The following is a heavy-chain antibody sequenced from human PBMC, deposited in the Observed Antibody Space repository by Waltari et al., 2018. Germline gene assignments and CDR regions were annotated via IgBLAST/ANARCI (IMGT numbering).Heavy chain of an antibody. CDR3: ARGFTMIVAGSYFDY. J-gene: IGHJ4*02. CDR1: GFTFSSYW. V-gene: IGHV3-7*01. Sequence: EVQLVESGGGLVQPGGSLRLSCAASGFTFSSYWMSWVRQAPGKGLEWVANIKQDGSEKYYVGSVKGRFTISRDNAKNSLYLQMNSLRAEDTAVYYCARGFTMIVAGSYFDYWGQGTLVTVSS. CDR2: IKQDGSEK. D-gene: IGHD3-22*01.